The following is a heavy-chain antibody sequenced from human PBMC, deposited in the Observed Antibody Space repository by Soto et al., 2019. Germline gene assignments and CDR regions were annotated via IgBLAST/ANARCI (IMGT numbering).Heavy chain of an antibody. J-gene: IGHJ4*02. CDR2: IKSKSDGGTI. V-gene: IGHV3-15*07. Sequence: EVQLVESGGGLVKPGDSLRLSCAASGFIFADAWMHWVRQVSGKGLEWVGRIKSKSDGGTIDYAAPVEGRFTISRDDSKNTLYLQMNSLKTEDTAVYYCTTRNPSYFHGLFDYWGQGTLVTVSS. CDR1: GFIFADAW. CDR3: TTRNPSYFHGLFDY. D-gene: IGHD5-12*01.